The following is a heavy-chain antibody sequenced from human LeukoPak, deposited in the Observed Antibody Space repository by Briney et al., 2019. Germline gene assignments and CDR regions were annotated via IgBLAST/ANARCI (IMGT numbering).Heavy chain of an antibody. CDR2: ISGSGGST. CDR3: AKGYLPFSYYDSSGYDY. D-gene: IGHD3-22*01. Sequence: GGSLRLSCAASGFTFSSYAMSWVRQAPGKGLEWVSAISGSGGSTYYADSVKGRFTISRDDSKDTLYLQMNSLKAEDTAIYYCAKGYLPFSYYDSSGYDYWGQGTLVTVSS. J-gene: IGHJ4*02. CDR1: GFTFSSYA. V-gene: IGHV3-23*01.